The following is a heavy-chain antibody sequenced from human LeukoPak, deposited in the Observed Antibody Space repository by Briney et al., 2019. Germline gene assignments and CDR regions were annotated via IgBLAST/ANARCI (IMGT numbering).Heavy chain of an antibody. J-gene: IGHJ4*02. V-gene: IGHV3-23*01. D-gene: IGHD6-13*01. CDR2: ISGSGSGT. Sequence: GGSLRLSCAASGFTFTSYVMSWVRQAPGKGLEWVSAISGSGSGTYSADSVKGRFTISRDNSKNTLFLQMNSLRAEDTAVYYCAKSGSSSWREFEYWGQGTLVTVSS. CDR3: AKSGSSSWREFEY. CDR1: GFTFTSYV.